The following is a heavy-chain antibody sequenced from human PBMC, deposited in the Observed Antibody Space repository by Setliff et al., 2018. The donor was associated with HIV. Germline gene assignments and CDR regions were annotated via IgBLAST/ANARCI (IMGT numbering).Heavy chain of an antibody. CDR3: ARPHSNRWPYAFDI. J-gene: IGHJ3*02. V-gene: IGHV3-66*02. Sequence: GGSLRLSCAVSGISASLNYMSWVRQAPGKGLEWVSTIYGGGPSYADSVKGRFTISRDNTKNTLYLQMHSLTAEDTAVHYCARPHSNRWPYAFDIWGQGTMVTVSS. CDR2: IYGGGP. D-gene: IGHD6-13*01. CDR1: GISASLNY.